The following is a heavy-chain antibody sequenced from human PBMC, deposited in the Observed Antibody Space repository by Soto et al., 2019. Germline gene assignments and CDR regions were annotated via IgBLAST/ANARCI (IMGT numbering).Heavy chain of an antibody. D-gene: IGHD3-3*01. Sequence: GGSLRLSCAASGFTFSSYAMSWVRQAPGKGLKWVAGISGSGSITYYADSVKGRFTISRDNSKNTLYSQMNSLRAEDTAVYYCAKVPYYDFWSGYPRTYYYYMDVWGKGTTVTVSS. J-gene: IGHJ6*03. CDR2: ISGSGSIT. V-gene: IGHV3-23*01. CDR1: GFTFSSYA. CDR3: AKVPYYDFWSGYPRTYYYYMDV.